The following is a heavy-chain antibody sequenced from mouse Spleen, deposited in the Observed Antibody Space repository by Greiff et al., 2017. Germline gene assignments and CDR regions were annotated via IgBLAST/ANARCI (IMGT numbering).Heavy chain of an antibody. V-gene: IGHV1-7*01. D-gene: IGHD4-1*01. CDR2: INPSSGYT. CDR1: GYTFTSYW. Sequence: QVQLQQSGAELMKPGASVKLSCKATGYTFTSYWMHWVKQRPGQGLEWIGYINPSSGYTKYNQKFKDKATLTADKSSSTAYMQLSSLTYEDSAVYYCARRNWDEGYYYAMDYWGQGTSVTVSS. J-gene: IGHJ4*01. CDR3: ARRNWDEGYYYAMDY.